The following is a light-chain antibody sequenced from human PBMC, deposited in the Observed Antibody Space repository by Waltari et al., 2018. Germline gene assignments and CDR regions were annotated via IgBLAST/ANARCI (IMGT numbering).Light chain of an antibody. V-gene: IGKV1-39*01. Sequence: DIQMTQSPSSLSASVGERVTITCRASQSITTFLNWYQQKPGKAPKLLIYAATNLQSGVPSRFSGSGSGTDFTLTISSLQPEDFATYYCQQSYTTSEITFGGGSRVEIK. J-gene: IGKJ4*01. CDR2: AAT. CDR3: QQSYTTSEIT. CDR1: QSITTF.